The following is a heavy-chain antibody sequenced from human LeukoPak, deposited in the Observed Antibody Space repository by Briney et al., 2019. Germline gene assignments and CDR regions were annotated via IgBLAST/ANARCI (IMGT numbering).Heavy chain of an antibody. V-gene: IGHV1-2*02. CDR3: ARGERGYCSSTSCYHPDFDY. CDR1: GYTFTGYY. CDR2: INPNSGGT. D-gene: IGHD2-2*01. Sequence: ASVKVSCKASGYTFTGYYMHWVRQAPGQGLEWMGWINPNSGGTNYAQKFQGRVTMTRDTSISTAYMELSGLRSDDTAVYYCARGERGYCSSTSCYHPDFDYWGQGTLVTVSS. J-gene: IGHJ4*02.